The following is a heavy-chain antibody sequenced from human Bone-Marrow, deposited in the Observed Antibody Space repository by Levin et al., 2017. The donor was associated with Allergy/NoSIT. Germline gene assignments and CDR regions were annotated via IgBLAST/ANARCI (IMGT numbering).Heavy chain of an antibody. Sequence: GGSLRLSCAASGFTFSPYSMNWVRQAPGKGLEWLSYITGDSGTIYYADSVKGRFTISRDNAKNSLYLQMNSLRDEDTAVYYCTTSNGYLDHWGQGILVTVSS. CDR3: TTSNGYLDH. D-gene: IGHD3-22*01. CDR1: GFTFSPYS. J-gene: IGHJ4*02. CDR2: ITGDSGTI. V-gene: IGHV3-48*02.